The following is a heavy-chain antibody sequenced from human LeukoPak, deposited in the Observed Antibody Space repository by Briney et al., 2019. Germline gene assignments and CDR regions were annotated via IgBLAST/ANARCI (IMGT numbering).Heavy chain of an antibody. V-gene: IGHV4-39*07. Sequence: PSETLSLTCTVSGGSVSSSIYYWGWIRQPPGKGLEWIGSIYYSGSTSYNPSLKSRVTISVDTSKNQFSLKLSSVTAADTAVYYCARVVRPRGNSSYGNGRYYYYYYMDVWGKGTTVTVSS. CDR2: IYYSGST. J-gene: IGHJ6*03. CDR1: GGSVSSSIYY. D-gene: IGHD5-18*01. CDR3: ARVVRPRGNSSYGNGRYYYYYYMDV.